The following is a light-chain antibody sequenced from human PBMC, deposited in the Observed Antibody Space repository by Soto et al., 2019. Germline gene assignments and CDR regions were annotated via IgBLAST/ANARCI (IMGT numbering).Light chain of an antibody. Sequence: QAVVTQELSLTVSPGGTVTLTCGSNTGAVTSGHYPSWFRQKPGQAPRTLIYDTNNKQSWTPARFSGSLLGGKAALTLSGAQPEDEADYYCLLSYSAAVVFGGGTKLTVL. CDR1: TGAVTSGHY. CDR2: DTN. V-gene: IGLV7-46*01. CDR3: LLSYSAAVV. J-gene: IGLJ2*01.